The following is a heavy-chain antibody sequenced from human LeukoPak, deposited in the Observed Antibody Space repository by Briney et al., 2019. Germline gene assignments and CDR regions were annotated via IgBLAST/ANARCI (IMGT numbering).Heavy chain of an antibody. CDR2: ISAHNGKT. CDR3: ARAGTTLLLDY. Sequence: GASVKVSCKASGYTFTSYGIIWVRQAPGQGLQWMGWISAHNGKTNYAQNLQGRVTMTTDTSTNTVNLELRSLTSDDTAVYYCARAGTTLLLDYWGQGTLVTVSS. V-gene: IGHV1-18*01. CDR1: GYTFTSYG. D-gene: IGHD4-11*01. J-gene: IGHJ4*02.